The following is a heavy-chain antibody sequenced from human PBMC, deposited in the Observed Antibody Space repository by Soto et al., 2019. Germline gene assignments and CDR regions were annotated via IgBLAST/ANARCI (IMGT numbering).Heavy chain of an antibody. CDR3: ARDGLWFGELDYYYGMDV. CDR2: ISAYNGNT. J-gene: IGHJ6*02. V-gene: IGHV1-18*01. Sequence: ASVKVSCKASGCTFTSYGISWVRQAPGQGLEWMGWISAYNGNTNYAQKLQGRVTMTTDTSTSTAYMELRSLRSDDTAVYYCARDGLWFGELDYYYGMDVWGQGTTVTVSS. D-gene: IGHD3-10*01. CDR1: GCTFTSYG.